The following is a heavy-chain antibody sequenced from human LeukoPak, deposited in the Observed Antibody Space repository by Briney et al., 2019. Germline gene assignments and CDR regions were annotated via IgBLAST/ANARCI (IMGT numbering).Heavy chain of an antibody. Sequence: PGGSLRLSCAASGFTFSSYWMSWVRQAPGKGLEWVANIKQDGSEKYYVDSVKGRFTISRDNAKNSLYLQMNSLRAEDTAVYYCAREISGPLAAAGGYYYYYMDVWGKGTTVTISS. CDR1: GFTFSSYW. J-gene: IGHJ6*03. V-gene: IGHV3-7*01. CDR3: AREISGPLAAAGGYYYYYMDV. D-gene: IGHD6-13*01. CDR2: IKQDGSEK.